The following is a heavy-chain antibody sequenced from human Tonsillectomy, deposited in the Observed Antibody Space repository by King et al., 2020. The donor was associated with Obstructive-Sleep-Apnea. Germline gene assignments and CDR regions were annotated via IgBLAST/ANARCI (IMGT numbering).Heavy chain of an antibody. CDR1: GFTFSSYA. CDR2: ISYDGSNK. Sequence: VQLVESGGGVVQPGRSLRLSCAASGFTFSSYAMHWVRQAPGKGLEWVAVISYDGSNKYYADSVKGRFTISRDNSKNTLYLQMNSLRAEDTAVYYFARGDSSGWYVNDYWGQGTLVTVSS. J-gene: IGHJ4*02. CDR3: ARGDSSGWYVNDY. V-gene: IGHV3-30*04. D-gene: IGHD6-19*01.